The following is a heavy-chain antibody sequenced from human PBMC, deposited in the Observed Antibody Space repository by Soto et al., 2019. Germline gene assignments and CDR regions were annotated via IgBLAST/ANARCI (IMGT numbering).Heavy chain of an antibody. J-gene: IGHJ6*02. D-gene: IGHD1-20*01. V-gene: IGHV1-8*01. CDR1: GYTFTIYD. Sequence: QVQLVQSGADVKEPGASVKLSCKASGYTFTIYDINWVRQATGQGPEWMGWMSPTSGETGYAGKFQGRVTRARSTSINTSYMELTSLTSEDTAVYYCARGITAGMDIWGQGTALTVSS. CDR3: ARGITAGMDI. CDR2: MSPTSGET.